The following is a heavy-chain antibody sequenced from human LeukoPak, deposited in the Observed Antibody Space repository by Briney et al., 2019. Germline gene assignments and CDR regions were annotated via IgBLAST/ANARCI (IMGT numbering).Heavy chain of an antibody. CDR2: IIPIFGTA. CDR3: ATMDIVVVPAAHTSVGD. Sequence: SVKVSCKAPGGTFSSYAISWVRQAPGQGPEWMGGIIPIFGTANYAQKFQGRVTITADESTSTAYMELSSLRSEDTAVYYCATMDIVVVPAAHTSVGDWGQGTLVTVSS. V-gene: IGHV1-69*13. CDR1: GGTFSSYA. D-gene: IGHD2-2*03. J-gene: IGHJ4*02.